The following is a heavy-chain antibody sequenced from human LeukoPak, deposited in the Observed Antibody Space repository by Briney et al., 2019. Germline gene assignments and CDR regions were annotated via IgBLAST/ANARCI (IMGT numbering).Heavy chain of an antibody. CDR1: GDNVSGNSTA. J-gene: IGHJ3*01. Sequence: SQTLSLTCAISGDNVSGNSTAYNWIRQSPSRSLEWLGRTYYRSKWYNDYAVSVKSRITVNPDTSKNQLSLQLNSVTPEDTAVYYCARGGQGDGYSADEAFDLWGQGTMVTVSS. D-gene: IGHD5-24*01. CDR3: ARGGQGDGYSADEAFDL. CDR2: TYYRSKWYN. V-gene: IGHV6-1*01.